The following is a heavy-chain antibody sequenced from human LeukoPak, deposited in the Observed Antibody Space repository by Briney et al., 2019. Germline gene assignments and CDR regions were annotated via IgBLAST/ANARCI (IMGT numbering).Heavy chain of an antibody. CDR2: INHSGST. V-gene: IGHV4-34*01. D-gene: IGHD3-10*01. J-gene: IGHJ3*02. Sequence: PSETLSLTCCVYGLSFIGYYWSWIRQPPGKGLDGIGEINHSGSTNYKSSLRSRVTISVATSKNQFSLKLSSVTAADTAVYYCARFGYYGSGSYYLRAFDIWGQETMVTVSS. CDR1: GLSFIGYY. CDR3: ARFGYYGSGSYYLRAFDI.